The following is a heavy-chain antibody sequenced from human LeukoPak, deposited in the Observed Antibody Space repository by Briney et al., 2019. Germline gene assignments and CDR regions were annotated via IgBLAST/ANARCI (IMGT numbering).Heavy chain of an antibody. D-gene: IGHD6-19*01. J-gene: IGHJ4*02. CDR1: GGSVSSGSYY. V-gene: IGHV4-61*01. CDR3: AREGSAWYEDY. Sequence: SETLSLTCTVSGGSVSSGSYYWSWIRQPPGKGLEWIGYIYYSGSTNYSPSFKSRVTISIDTSKNQFSLKLNSVTAADTAVYYCAREGSAWYEDYWGQGRLVTVSS. CDR2: IYYSGST.